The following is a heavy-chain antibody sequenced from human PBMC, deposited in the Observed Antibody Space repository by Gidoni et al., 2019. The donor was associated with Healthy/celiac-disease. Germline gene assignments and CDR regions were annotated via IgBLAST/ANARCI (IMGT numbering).Heavy chain of an antibody. V-gene: IGHV3-23*01. CDR1: GFTFSSYA. D-gene: IGHD3-22*01. Sequence: EVQLLESGGGLVQPGGSLRLPCAASGFTFSSYAMSWVRQAPGKGLEWVAAISGSGGSTYYADSVKGRFTISRDNSKNTLYLQMNSLRAEDTAVYYCAKSTDYYEYFQHWGQGTLVTVSS. J-gene: IGHJ1*01. CDR3: AKSTDYYEYFQH. CDR2: ISGSGGST.